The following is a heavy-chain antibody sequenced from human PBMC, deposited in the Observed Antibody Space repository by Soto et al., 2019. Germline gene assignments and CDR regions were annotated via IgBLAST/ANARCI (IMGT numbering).Heavy chain of an antibody. V-gene: IGHV3-74*01. Sequence: GGSLRLSCAASGFSFSSYGMHWVRQAPGTGLVWVSRVDADGSGTTYAGSVKGRFTISRDNSKNTLSLQMNSLRAEDTAVYYCAKDRNVDIVATIEDYWGQGTLVTVSS. CDR3: AKDRNVDIVATIEDY. D-gene: IGHD5-12*01. CDR2: VDADGSGT. CDR1: GFSFSSYG. J-gene: IGHJ4*02.